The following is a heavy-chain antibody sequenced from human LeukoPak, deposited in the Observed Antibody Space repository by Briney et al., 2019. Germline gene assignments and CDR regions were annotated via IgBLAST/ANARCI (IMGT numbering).Heavy chain of an antibody. D-gene: IGHD3-22*01. Sequence: PSETLSLTCTVSGGSISSGDYYWSWIRQPPGKGLEWIGYIYYSGSTYYNPSLKSRVTISVDRSKNQFSLKLSSVTAADTAVYYCASQYYDSSTERDYWGQGTLVTVSS. CDR2: IYYSGST. CDR1: GGSISSGDYY. V-gene: IGHV4-30-4*01. CDR3: ASQYYDSSTERDY. J-gene: IGHJ4*02.